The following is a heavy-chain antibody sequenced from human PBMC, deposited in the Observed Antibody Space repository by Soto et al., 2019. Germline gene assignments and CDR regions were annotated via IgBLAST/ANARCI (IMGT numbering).Heavy chain of an antibody. V-gene: IGHV1-18*01. Sequence: GASVKVSCKASGYTFTSYGISWVRQAPGQGLEWMGWISAYNGNTNYAQKLQGRVTMTTDTSTSTAYMELRSLRSDDTAVYYCARSMYYDFWSGYPPHYYYGMDVWGQGTTVTVSS. D-gene: IGHD3-3*01. CDR1: GYTFTSYG. CDR3: ARSMYYDFWSGYPPHYYYGMDV. CDR2: ISAYNGNT. J-gene: IGHJ6*02.